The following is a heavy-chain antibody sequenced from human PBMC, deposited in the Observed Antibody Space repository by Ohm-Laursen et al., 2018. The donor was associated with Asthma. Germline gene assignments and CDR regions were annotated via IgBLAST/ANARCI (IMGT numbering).Heavy chain of an antibody. CDR1: GFTVSSNY. J-gene: IGHJ4*02. Sequence: SLRLSCSASGFTVSSNYMSWVRQAPGKGLEWVSLISNSGTTIYYADSVKGRFTISRDNAKNSLFLQMNSLRVEDTAVYYCARNPTARPFDYWGQGILVTVSS. CDR2: ISNSGTTI. V-gene: IGHV3-11*04. D-gene: IGHD6-6*01. CDR3: ARNPTARPFDY.